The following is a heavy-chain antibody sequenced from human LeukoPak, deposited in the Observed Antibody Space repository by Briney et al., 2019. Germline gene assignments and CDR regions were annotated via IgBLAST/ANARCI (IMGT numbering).Heavy chain of an antibody. CDR2: IKSSDTST. D-gene: IGHD2/OR15-2a*01. J-gene: IGHJ3*02. Sequence: PGGSLRLSCAASGFTVRNNYMSWIRQAPGQGLEWLSYIKSSDTSTFYADSVKGRFTVSRDNAKNSLYLQMNSLRAEDTAVYYCARRGNMSSHAFDIWGQGTVVTVSS. CDR1: GFTVRNNY. V-gene: IGHV3-11*01. CDR3: ARRGNMSSHAFDI.